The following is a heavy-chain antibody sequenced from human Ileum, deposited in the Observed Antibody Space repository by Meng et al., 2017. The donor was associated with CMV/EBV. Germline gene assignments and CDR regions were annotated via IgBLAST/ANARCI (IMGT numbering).Heavy chain of an antibody. J-gene: IGHJ6*02. Sequence: SETLSLTCTASGGSISSRNYYWGWIRQPPGKGLEWIGSIHYSGSTYYNPSLKSRVTISVDTSKNQFSLKLTSVTAADTAVYYCARDGVTPVAMGGYYYGLDVWGQGTTVTVSS. CDR3: ARDGVTPVAMGGYYYGLDV. CDR2: IHYSGST. V-gene: IGHV4-39*07. D-gene: IGHD2-2*01. CDR1: GGSISSRNYY.